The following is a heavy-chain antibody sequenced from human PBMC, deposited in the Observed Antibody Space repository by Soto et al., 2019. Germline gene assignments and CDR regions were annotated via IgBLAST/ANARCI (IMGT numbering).Heavy chain of an antibody. J-gene: IGHJ4*02. CDR3: AKWNSGFDY. D-gene: IGHD1-7*01. CDR2: ISGSGGST. Sequence: RVRQAPGKGLEWVSAISGSGGSTYYADSVKGRFTISRDNSKNTLYLQMNSLRAEDTAVYYCAKWNSGFDYWGQGTLVTVSS. V-gene: IGHV3-23*01.